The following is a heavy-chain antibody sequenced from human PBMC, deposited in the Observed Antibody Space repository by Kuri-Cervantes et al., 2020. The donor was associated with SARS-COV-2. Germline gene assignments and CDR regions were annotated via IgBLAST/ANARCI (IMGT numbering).Heavy chain of an antibody. CDR1: GFTFSSYA. CDR3: ARDRNLFMVLYYFDY. CDR2: ISYDGSNK. D-gene: IGHD3-10*01. J-gene: IGHJ4*02. Sequence: GGSLRLSYAASGFTFSSYAMSWVRQAPGKGLEWVAVISYDGSNKYYADSVKGRFTISRDNSKNTLYLQMNSLRAEDTAVYYCARDRNLFMVLYYFDYWGQGTLVTVSS. V-gene: IGHV3-30*04.